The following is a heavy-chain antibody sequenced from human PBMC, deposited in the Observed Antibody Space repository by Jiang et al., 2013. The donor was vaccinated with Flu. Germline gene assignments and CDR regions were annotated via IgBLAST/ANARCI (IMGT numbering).Heavy chain of an antibody. CDR2: IWYDGSKK. Sequence: VQLVESGGGVVQPGMSLRLSCAASGFTFSRYGMHWVRQAPGKGLEWVAIIWYDGSKKFYTDSVTGRFTISRDNSNNTVYLQMDSLRAEDTAVYYCARDNDADWYFDLVGAAAPVVHRLL. V-gene: IGHV3-33*01. CDR1: GFTFSRYG. CDR3: ARDNDADWYFDL. D-gene: IGHD1-1*01. J-gene: IGHJ2*01.